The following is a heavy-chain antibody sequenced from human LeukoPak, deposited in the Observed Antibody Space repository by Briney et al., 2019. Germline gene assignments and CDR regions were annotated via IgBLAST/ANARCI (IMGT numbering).Heavy chain of an antibody. CDR3: AIPVGGIWSFDY. Sequence: TGGSLRLSCTASGFTFSSYWMTWVRQAPGKGLEWVANIKQDGSEKYYVDSVKGRFTVSRDNAMNSLYLQMNSLRAEDTAVYFCAIPVGGIWSFDYWGQGTLVTVSS. J-gene: IGHJ4*02. D-gene: IGHD6-13*01. CDR2: IKQDGSEK. V-gene: IGHV3-7*01. CDR1: GFTFSSYW.